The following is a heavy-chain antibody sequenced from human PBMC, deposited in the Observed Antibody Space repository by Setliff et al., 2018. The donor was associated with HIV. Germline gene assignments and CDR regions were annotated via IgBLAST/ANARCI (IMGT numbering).Heavy chain of an antibody. CDR2: IKGDGSEK. Sequence: GGSLRLSCAASGFTFSYRWMTWVRQAPGKGLEWVANIKGDGSEKYYVDSVKGRFTISRDNAKNSLYLQMNSLRAEDTAVYYCARSFWGFVRNAASDIWGQGTMVTVSS. CDR3: ARSFWGFVRNAASDI. J-gene: IGHJ3*02. D-gene: IGHD3-16*01. V-gene: IGHV3-7*01. CDR1: GFTFSYRW.